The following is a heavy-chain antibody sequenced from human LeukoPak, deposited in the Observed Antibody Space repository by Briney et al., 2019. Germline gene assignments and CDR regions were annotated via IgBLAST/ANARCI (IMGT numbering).Heavy chain of an antibody. V-gene: IGHV1-69*04. CDR2: IIPILGIA. Sequence: SVKVSCKASGYTFTSSGISWVRQAPGQGLEWMGRIIPILGIANYAQKFQGRVTITADKSTSTAYMELSSLRSEDTAVYYCARDLRYGYYYYGMDVWGQGTTVTVSS. J-gene: IGHJ6*02. CDR1: GYTFTSSG. D-gene: IGHD4-17*01. CDR3: ARDLRYGYYYYGMDV.